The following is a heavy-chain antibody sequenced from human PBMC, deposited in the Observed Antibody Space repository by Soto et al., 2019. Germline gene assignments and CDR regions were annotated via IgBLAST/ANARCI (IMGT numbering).Heavy chain of an antibody. CDR3: ARGHSSRWYWFDP. D-gene: IGHD6-13*01. J-gene: IGHJ5*02. V-gene: IGHV4-31*03. CDR1: GGSITGGGYY. CDR2: IYYSGST. Sequence: PSETLSLGCTVSGGSITGGGYYWSWIRQHPGRGLEWIGYIYYSGSTYYNPSLKSRVNISLDTSKNQFSLKLTSVTAADTAVYYCARGHSSRWYWFDPWGQRTLVTDSS.